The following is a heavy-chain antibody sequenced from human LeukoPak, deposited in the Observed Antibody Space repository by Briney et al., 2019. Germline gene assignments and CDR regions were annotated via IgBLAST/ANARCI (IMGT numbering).Heavy chain of an antibody. V-gene: IGHV1-69*13. D-gene: IGHD3-3*01. CDR3: ARDPSPHWNYDFWRPYGMDV. Sequence: ASVRVSCKASGGTFSSYAISWVRQAPGQGLEWMGGIIPIFGTANYAQKFQGRVTITADESTSTAYMELSSLRSEDTAVYYCARDPSPHWNYDFWRPYGMDVWGQGTTVTVSS. CDR2: IIPIFGTA. J-gene: IGHJ6*02. CDR1: GGTFSSYA.